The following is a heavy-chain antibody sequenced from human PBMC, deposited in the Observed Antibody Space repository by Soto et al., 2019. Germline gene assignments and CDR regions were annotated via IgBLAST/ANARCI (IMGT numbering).Heavy chain of an antibody. D-gene: IGHD3-16*02. J-gene: IGHJ4*02. Sequence: EVQLVESGGDLVKPGGSLRLSCAASGSTFSNAWMSWVRQAPGKGLEWVGRIKSKTDGGTTDYAAPVKGRFTISRDDSKNTLYLQNNSLKTEDTAMDYCTTYDYLWGSDRYRWAYWGQGTLVTVSS. CDR2: IKSKTDGGTT. CDR1: GSTFSNAW. CDR3: TTYDYLWGSDRYRWAY. V-gene: IGHV3-15*01.